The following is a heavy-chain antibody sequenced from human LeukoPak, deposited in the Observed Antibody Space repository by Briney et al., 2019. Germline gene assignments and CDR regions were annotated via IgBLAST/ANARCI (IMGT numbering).Heavy chain of an antibody. V-gene: IGHV3-7*01. CDR3: ARDRYSSSWYTPYGGYYYGMDV. CDR2: IKQDGSEK. CDR1: GFTFSSYW. D-gene: IGHD6-13*01. J-gene: IGHJ6*02. Sequence: GGSLRLSCAASGFTFSSYWMSWVRQAPGKGLEWVANIKQDGSEKYYVDSVKGRFTISRDNAKNSLYLQMNSLRAEDTAVYYCARDRYSSSWYTPYGGYYYGMDVWGQGTTVTVSS.